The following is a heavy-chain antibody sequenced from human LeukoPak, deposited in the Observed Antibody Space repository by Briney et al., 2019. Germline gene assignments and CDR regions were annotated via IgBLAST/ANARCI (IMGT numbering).Heavy chain of an antibody. CDR3: ARGTPDLLRYFGWLLIYFDY. V-gene: IGHV4-34*01. CDR1: GGSFSGYY. Sequence: PSETLSLTCAVYGGSFSGYYWSWIRQPPGKGLEWIGEINHSGSTNYNPSLKSRVTISVDTSKNQYSLKLSSVTAADTAVYYCARGTPDLLRYFGWLLIYFDYWGQGTLVTVSS. J-gene: IGHJ4*02. CDR2: INHSGST. D-gene: IGHD3-9*01.